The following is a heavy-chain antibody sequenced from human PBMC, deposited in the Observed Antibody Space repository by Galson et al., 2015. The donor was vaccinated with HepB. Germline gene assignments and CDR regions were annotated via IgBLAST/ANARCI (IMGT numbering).Heavy chain of an antibody. D-gene: IGHD1-1*01. CDR1: GYAFTSYD. CDR2: MNPNSGNT. V-gene: IGHV1-8*01. Sequence: SVKVSCKASGYAFTSYDINWVRQATGQGLEWMGWMNPNSGNTGYAQKFQGRVTMTRNTSISTAYMELSSLRSEDTAVYYCARGERGTGSYYYYYYGMDVWGQGTTVTVSS. CDR3: ARGERGTGSYYYYYYGMDV. J-gene: IGHJ6*02.